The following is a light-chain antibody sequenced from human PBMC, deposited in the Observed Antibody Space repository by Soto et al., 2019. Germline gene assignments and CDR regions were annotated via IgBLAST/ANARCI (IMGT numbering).Light chain of an antibody. Sequence: DIQMTQSPSSLSASVGDRVTITCRASQGIRDALGWYQQKPGKAPKRLIYAASSLQSGVPLRFSGSGSGTEFALTISSRQPEDFATYYCLQHSSYPQTFGQGTKVEIK. V-gene: IGKV1-17*01. CDR2: AAS. J-gene: IGKJ1*01. CDR3: LQHSSYPQT. CDR1: QGIRDA.